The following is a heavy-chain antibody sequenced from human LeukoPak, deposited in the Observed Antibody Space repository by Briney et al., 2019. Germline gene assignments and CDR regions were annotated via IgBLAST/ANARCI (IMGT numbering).Heavy chain of an antibody. V-gene: IGHV1-18*01. CDR1: GYTFTSYG. D-gene: IGHD6-19*01. CDR2: ISAYNGNT. CDR3: ARGGYSSGWYGNWFDP. Sequence: AASVKVSCKASGYTFTSYGISWVRQAPGQGLEWMGWISAYNGNTNYAQKLQGRVTMTTDTSTSTAYMELRSLRSDGTAVYYCARGGYSSGWYGNWFDPWGQGTLVTVSS. J-gene: IGHJ5*02.